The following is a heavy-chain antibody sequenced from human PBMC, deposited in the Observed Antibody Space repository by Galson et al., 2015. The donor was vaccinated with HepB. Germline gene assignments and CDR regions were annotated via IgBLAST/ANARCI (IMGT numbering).Heavy chain of an antibody. CDR2: ISGSGGST. J-gene: IGHJ4*02. Sequence: SLRLSCAASGFTFNNYAMSWVRQAPGKGLEWVSGISGSGGSTYYADSVKGRFTISRDNSKNTLYLQMNSLRAEDTALYYCAARSYCSSTSCYTFDYWGQGTLVTVSS. CDR1: GFTFNNYA. V-gene: IGHV3-23*01. D-gene: IGHD2-2*02. CDR3: AARSYCSSTSCYTFDY.